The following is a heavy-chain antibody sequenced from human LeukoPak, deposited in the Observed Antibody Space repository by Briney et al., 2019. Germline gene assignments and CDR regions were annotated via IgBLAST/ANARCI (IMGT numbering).Heavy chain of an antibody. Sequence: PGGSLRLSCAASGFTFSDHYIDWVRQAPGQGLEWVGRSKNKANNYITQYAAFVQGRFTISRGNSKNSLYLQINSLKTEDTAVYYCARDSSGQGDYWGQGTLVTVSS. CDR1: GFTFSDHY. CDR3: ARDSSGQGDY. D-gene: IGHD3-22*01. CDR2: SKNKANNYIT. V-gene: IGHV3-72*01. J-gene: IGHJ4*02.